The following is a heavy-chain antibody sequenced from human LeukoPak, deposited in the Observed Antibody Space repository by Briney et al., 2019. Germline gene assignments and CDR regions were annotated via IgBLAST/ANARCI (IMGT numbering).Heavy chain of an antibody. CDR3: ARQSRNGSKTRGYYFDY. Sequence: PGESLKISCQVSGYIFTNYWIGWVRQMPGKGLESMGIIYPADSDTTYSPSFQGQVTISADKSISTVYLQWSSLEASDTAMYYCARQSRNGSKTRGYYFDYWGPGTQVTVSS. CDR1: GYIFTNYW. D-gene: IGHD3-10*01. CDR2: IYPADSDT. V-gene: IGHV5-51*01. J-gene: IGHJ4*02.